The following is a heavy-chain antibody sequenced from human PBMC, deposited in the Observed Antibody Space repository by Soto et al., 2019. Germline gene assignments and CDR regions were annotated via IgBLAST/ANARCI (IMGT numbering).Heavy chain of an antibody. J-gene: IGHJ6*02. D-gene: IGHD1-20*01. CDR1: ELTFDKYY. V-gene: IGHV3-7*01. CDR3: ARGNWNYYYGFDV. Sequence: GGSLRLSCAASELTFDKYYMTWVRQAPGKGPEWVANIKPDGSEQYYVDSVKGRFTISRDNANNSLYLQMNSLRAEDTAVYFCARGNWNYYYGFDVWGQGTTVTVSS. CDR2: IKPDGSEQ.